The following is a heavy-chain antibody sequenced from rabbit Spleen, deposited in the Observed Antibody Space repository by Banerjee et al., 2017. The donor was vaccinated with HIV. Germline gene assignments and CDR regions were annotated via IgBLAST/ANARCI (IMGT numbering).Heavy chain of an antibody. D-gene: IGHD1-1*01. CDR3: ARDLVAVIGWNFNL. CDR2: IDPIFGST. CDR1: GLSFSSYY. V-gene: IGHV1S7*01. Sequence: QLVESGGDLVKPGASLTLTCTASGLSFSSYYMSWVRQAPGKGLEWIGYIDPIFGSTYYASWVNGRFPISSHNAQNTLYLQLNSLTAADTATYSCARDLVAVIGWNFNLWGPGTLVTVS. J-gene: IGHJ4*01.